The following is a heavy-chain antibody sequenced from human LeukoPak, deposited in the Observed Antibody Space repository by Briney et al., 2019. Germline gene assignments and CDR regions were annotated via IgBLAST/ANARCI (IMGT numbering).Heavy chain of an antibody. CDR3: AREAAGYSYGLYFDY. V-gene: IGHV3-23*01. Sequence: GGSLRLSCAASGFTFSTYGMSWVRQAPGKGLEWVSAISGSGGSTYYADSVKGRFTISRDNSKNTLYLQMNSLRAEDTAVYYCAREAAGYSYGLYFDYWGQGTLVTVSS. J-gene: IGHJ4*02. CDR1: GFTFSTYG. D-gene: IGHD5-18*01. CDR2: ISGSGGST.